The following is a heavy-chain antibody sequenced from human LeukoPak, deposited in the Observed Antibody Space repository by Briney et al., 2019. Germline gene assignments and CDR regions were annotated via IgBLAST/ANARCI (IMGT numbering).Heavy chain of an antibody. D-gene: IGHD5-12*01. CDR3: AKDSVLFGSRATITDY. V-gene: IGHV3-30*02. Sequence: GGSLRLSCAASGFTLSSYGMHWVRQAPGKGLEWVAFIRYDGSNKYYADSVKGRFTISRDNSKNTLYLQMNSLRAEGTAVYYCAKDSVLFGSRATITDYWGQGTLVTVSS. CDR1: GFTLSSYG. J-gene: IGHJ4*02. CDR2: IRYDGSNK.